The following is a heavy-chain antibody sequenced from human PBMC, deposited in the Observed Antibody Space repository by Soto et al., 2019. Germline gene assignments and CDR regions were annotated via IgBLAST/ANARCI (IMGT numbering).Heavy chain of an antibody. CDR1: GFTFSSYA. V-gene: IGHV3-23*01. Sequence: EVQLLESGGGLVQPGGSLRLSCAASGFTFSSYAMSWVRQAPGKGLEWVSAISGSGGSTYYADSVKGRFTISRDNSKNTLYLQMNSLRAEDTAVYYCAKGGYCSSTSCDDGVYNWFDPWGQGTLVTVSS. CDR2: ISGSGGST. CDR3: AKGGYCSSTSCDDGVYNWFDP. D-gene: IGHD2-2*01. J-gene: IGHJ5*02.